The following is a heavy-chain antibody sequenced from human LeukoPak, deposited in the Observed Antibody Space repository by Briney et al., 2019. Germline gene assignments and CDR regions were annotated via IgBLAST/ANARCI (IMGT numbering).Heavy chain of an antibody. Sequence: GGSLRLSCAASGFTFRSYEMNWVRQAPGNGLKWVSYISSSGSNIYYADSVKGRFTISRDNAKNSLFLQMNSLRAEDTAVYYCARADMATITVDYWGQGTLVTVS. V-gene: IGHV3-48*03. CDR1: GFTFRSYE. D-gene: IGHD5-24*01. CDR3: ARADMATITVDY. CDR2: ISSSGSNI. J-gene: IGHJ4*02.